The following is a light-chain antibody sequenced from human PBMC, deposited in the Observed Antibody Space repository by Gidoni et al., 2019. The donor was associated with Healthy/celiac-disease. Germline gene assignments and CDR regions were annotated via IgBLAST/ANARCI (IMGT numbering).Light chain of an antibody. CDR3: AAWDDSLNGSWV. J-gene: IGLJ3*02. CDR1: SSNIGSNT. Sequence: QSVLTQPPSASGPPGQRVTIPCSGSSSNIGSNTVNWYQQLPGTAPKLLIYSNNQRPSGVPDRFSGSKSGTSASLAISGLQSEDEADYYCAAWDDSLNGSWVFGGGTKLTVL. V-gene: IGLV1-44*01. CDR2: SNN.